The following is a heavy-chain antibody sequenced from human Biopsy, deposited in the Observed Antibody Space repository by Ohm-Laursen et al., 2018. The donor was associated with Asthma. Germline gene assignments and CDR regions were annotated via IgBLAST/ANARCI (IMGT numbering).Heavy chain of an antibody. CDR1: GFTFSSSW. J-gene: IGHJ1*01. CDR2: VNGDGRST. Sequence: SLRLSCTAAGFTFSSSWMHWVRQVPGKGLVWVSRVNGDGRSTSYADSVRGRFTVSRDSSTNTLYLQMNSLRAEDTAVYYCARTFHFWSPYHAEHYQLWGQGTLVTVSS. V-gene: IGHV3-74*01. CDR3: ARTFHFWSPYHAEHYQL. D-gene: IGHD3-3*02.